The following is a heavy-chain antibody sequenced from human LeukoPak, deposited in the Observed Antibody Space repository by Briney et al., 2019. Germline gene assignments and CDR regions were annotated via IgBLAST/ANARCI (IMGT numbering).Heavy chain of an antibody. CDR2: ISWNSINI. Sequence: GGSLRLSCAASGFTFDEYAMHWVRQVPGKGLEWVSGISWNSINIGYVDSVKGRFTISRDNAKNSLDLEVNSLRAEDTALYYCAKDIMRYSSSWWEFDPWGQGTRVTVSS. V-gene: IGHV3-9*01. CDR3: AKDIMRYSSSWWEFDP. J-gene: IGHJ5*02. D-gene: IGHD6-13*01. CDR1: GFTFDEYA.